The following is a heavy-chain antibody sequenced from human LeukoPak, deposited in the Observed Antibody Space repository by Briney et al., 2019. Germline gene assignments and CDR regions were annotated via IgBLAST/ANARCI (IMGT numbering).Heavy chain of an antibody. CDR2: ISGSGGST. Sequence: PGGSLRLSCAASGFTFSSYAMSWVRQAPGKGLEWVSAISGSGGSTYYADSVKGRFTISRDNSKNTLYLQMNSLKTEDTAVYYCTTDLKIGGSGYDDERGIDYWGQGTQVTVSS. CDR1: GFTFSSYA. V-gene: IGHV3-23*01. CDR3: TTDLKIGGSGYDDERGIDY. D-gene: IGHD5-12*01. J-gene: IGHJ4*02.